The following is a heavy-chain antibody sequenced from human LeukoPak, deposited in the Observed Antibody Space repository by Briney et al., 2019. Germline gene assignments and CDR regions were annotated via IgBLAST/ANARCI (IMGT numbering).Heavy chain of an antibody. V-gene: IGHV4-34*01. D-gene: IGHD3-3*01. Sequence: KPSETLSLTCAVYGGSFSGYYWSWIRQPPGKGLEWIGEINHSGSTNYNPSLKSRVTISVDTSKNQFSLKLSSVTAADTAVYYCARGEYFENWGQGTLVTVSS. J-gene: IGHJ4*02. CDR1: GGSFSGYY. CDR3: ARGEYFEN. CDR2: INHSGST.